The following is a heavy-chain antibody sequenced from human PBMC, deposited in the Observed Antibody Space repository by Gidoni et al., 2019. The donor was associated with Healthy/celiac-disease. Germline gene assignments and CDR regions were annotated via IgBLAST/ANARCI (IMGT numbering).Heavy chain of an antibody. V-gene: IGHV3-30*18. Sequence: QVQLVESGGGVVQPGRSLRLSCAASGFTFSSYGMHWVRQAPGKGLEWVAVISYDGSNKYYADSVKGRFTISRDNSKNTLYLQMNSLRAEDTAVYYCAKDDGGYSGYDWFDYWGQGTLVTVSS. D-gene: IGHD5-12*01. J-gene: IGHJ4*02. CDR2: ISYDGSNK. CDR3: AKDDGGYSGYDWFDY. CDR1: GFTFSSYG.